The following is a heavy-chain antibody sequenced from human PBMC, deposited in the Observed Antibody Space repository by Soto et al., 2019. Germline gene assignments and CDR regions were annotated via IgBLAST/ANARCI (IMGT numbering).Heavy chain of an antibody. CDR1: GFTFNNFG. CDR3: AKDRSYSSRWYSTDV. CDR2: ISGGGGST. Sequence: EVQLLESGGDLVQPGGSLRLSCAGSGFTFNNFGMTWVRQAPGKGLEWVSAISGGGGSTYYADSVKGRFSISRDNSKNTMYMQMDSLRAEDKALYYCAKDRSYSSRWYSTDVWGQGTTVTVSS. V-gene: IGHV3-23*01. D-gene: IGHD6-13*01. J-gene: IGHJ6*02.